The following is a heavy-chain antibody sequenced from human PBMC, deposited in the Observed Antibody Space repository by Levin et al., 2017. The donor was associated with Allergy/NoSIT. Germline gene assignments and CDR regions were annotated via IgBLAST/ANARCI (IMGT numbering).Heavy chain of an antibody. CDR3: ARPPGSFENWFDP. CDR2: ISYDGSKK. D-gene: IGHD6-19*01. J-gene: IGHJ5*02. CDR1: GFIFSNFG. Sequence: GGSLRLSCEASGFIFSNFGMHWVRQAPGKGLEWVAVISYDGSKKYYADSVKGRFTISRDSSKNTLYLQMNSLRAEDTAVYYCARPPGSFENWFDPWGQGTLVIVSS. V-gene: IGHV3-30*03.